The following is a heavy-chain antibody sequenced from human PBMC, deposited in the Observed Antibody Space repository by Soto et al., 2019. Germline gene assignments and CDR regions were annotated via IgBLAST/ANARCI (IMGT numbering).Heavy chain of an antibody. J-gene: IGHJ6*02. CDR3: ARQYSFYGMDV. V-gene: IGHV4-59*08. Sequence: QVQLQESGPGLVKPSETLSLTCTVFGGSINGYYWSWIRQPPGKGLEWIGYIYYSGSANYNPSLKSRVTISADTSKNQISLKLSSVTAADTAVYYCARQYSFYGMDVWGQGTTVTVSS. CDR2: IYYSGSA. CDR1: GGSINGYY.